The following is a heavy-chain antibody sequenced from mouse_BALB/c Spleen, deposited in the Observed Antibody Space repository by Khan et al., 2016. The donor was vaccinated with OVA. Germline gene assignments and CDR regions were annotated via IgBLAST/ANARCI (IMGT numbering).Heavy chain of an antibody. V-gene: IGHV1-7*01. CDR1: GYTFTTYW. D-gene: IGHD2-1*01. CDR3: ARRGPYGIFAY. Sequence: VQLQESGAELAKPGASVKMSCKASGYTFTTYWMHWVKQRPGQGLEWIGYIDPSTGYTEYNQKFKDKATLTTDKSSSTTYMQLSSLTSEDSAVYYCARRGPYGIFAYWDQGTLVTVSA. CDR2: IDPSTGYT. J-gene: IGHJ3*01.